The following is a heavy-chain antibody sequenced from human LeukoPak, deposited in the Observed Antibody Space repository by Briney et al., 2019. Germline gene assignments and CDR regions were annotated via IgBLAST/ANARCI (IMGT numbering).Heavy chain of an antibody. J-gene: IGHJ5*02. CDR1: GGTFSSYA. CDR2: IIPIFGIA. V-gene: IGHV1-69*04. CDR3: ARDTGYCSSTSCLNWFDP. D-gene: IGHD2-2*01. Sequence: ASVKVSCKASGGTFSSYAISWVRQAPGQGLEWMGRIIPIFGIANYAQKFQGRVTITADKSTSTAYMELSSLRSEDTAVYYCARDTGYCSSTSCLNWFDPWGQGTLVTVSS.